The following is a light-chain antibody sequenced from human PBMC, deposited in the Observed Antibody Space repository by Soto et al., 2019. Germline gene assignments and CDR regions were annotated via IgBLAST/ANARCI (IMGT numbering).Light chain of an antibody. Sequence: QSALTQPASVSGSPGQSITISCTGTSSDVGAYTFVSWYQQHPDKVPKLMIFDVSRRPSGVSDRFTGSKSGNTASLTISGLQPEDEADYYCSSYTSSSTHVFGSGTKLTVL. J-gene: IGLJ1*01. CDR1: SSDVGAYTF. CDR2: DVS. CDR3: SSYTSSSTHV. V-gene: IGLV2-14*03.